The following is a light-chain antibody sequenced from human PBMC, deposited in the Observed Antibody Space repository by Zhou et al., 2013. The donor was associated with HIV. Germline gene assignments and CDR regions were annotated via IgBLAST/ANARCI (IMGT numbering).Light chain of an antibody. CDR2: GVS. V-gene: IGKV1-9*01. Sequence: DIQMTQSPSRLSASVGDSVTITCRASQRIDNFLAWYQQKPGKAPTVLIYGVSTLQSGVPSRFSGRGSETEFALTITSLQPEDVATYYCQQLDTYPFTFGPGTTV. J-gene: IGKJ3*01. CDR1: QRIDNF. CDR3: QQLDTYPFT.